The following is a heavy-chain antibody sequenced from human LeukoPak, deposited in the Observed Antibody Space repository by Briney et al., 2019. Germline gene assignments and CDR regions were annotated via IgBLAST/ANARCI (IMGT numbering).Heavy chain of an antibody. Sequence: GASVKVSCKASGYTFTGYYLHWVRQAPGQGLEWMGWINPNSGGTNYAQKFQGRVTMTRDTSISTAYMELSRLISDDTAVYYRARASSGRFDYWGQGTLVTVSS. V-gene: IGHV1-2*02. CDR1: GYTFTGYY. J-gene: IGHJ4*02. D-gene: IGHD6-19*01. CDR2: INPNSGGT. CDR3: ARASSGRFDY.